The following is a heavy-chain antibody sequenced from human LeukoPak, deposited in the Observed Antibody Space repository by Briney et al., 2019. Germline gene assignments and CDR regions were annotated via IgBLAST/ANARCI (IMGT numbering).Heavy chain of an antibody. CDR2: FDPEDGET. J-gene: IGHJ5*02. V-gene: IGHV1-24*01. CDR3: ATAPRVGSTIFGEDWFDP. Sequence: ASVKVSCKVSGYTLTELSMHLVRQAPGRGLEWMGGFDPEDGETIYAQKFQGRVTMTEDTSTDTAYMELSSLRSEDMAVYYCATAPRVGSTIFGEDWFDPWGQGTLVTVSS. D-gene: IGHD3-3*01. CDR1: GYTLTELS.